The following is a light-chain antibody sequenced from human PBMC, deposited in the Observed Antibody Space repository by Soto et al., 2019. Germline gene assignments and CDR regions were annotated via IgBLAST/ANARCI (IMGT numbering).Light chain of an antibody. Sequence: EIVMTQSPATLSVSPWESATLSCRASQSVSSDLAWYQQKPGQAPRLLIYYTSTRATGFPARFSGGGSGTEFTLTISSLQSEDSAVYYCQQRHMWPITFGQGTRLEIK. CDR2: YTS. J-gene: IGKJ5*01. CDR3: QQRHMWPIT. V-gene: IGKV3-15*01. CDR1: QSVSSD.